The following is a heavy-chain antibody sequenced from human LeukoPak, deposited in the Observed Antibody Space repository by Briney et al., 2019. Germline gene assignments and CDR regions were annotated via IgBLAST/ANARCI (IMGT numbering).Heavy chain of an antibody. Sequence: PSETLSLTCTVSGGSISSYYWSWIRQPPGKGLEWIGYIYYSGSTNYNPSLKSQVTISVDTSKNQFSLKLSSVTAADTAVYYCASLRYSGYDSDYWGQGTLVTVSS. J-gene: IGHJ4*02. V-gene: IGHV4-59*01. CDR1: GGSISSYY. D-gene: IGHD5-12*01. CDR3: ASLRYSGYDSDY. CDR2: IYYSGST.